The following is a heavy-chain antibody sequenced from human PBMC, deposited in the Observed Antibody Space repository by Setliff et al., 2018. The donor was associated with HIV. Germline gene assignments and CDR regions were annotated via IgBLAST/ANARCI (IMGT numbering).Heavy chain of an antibody. CDR1: GYTFTSYG. CDR3: ARDQGSGWYYHYYGMDV. V-gene: IGHV1-18*01. Sequence: ASVKVSCKASGYTFTSYGISWVRQAPGQGLEWMGWISAYNGNTNYAQKLQGRVTMTTDTSTSTAYMELRSMRSDDTAVYYCARDQGSGWYYHYYGMDVCGQGTTVTISS. CDR2: ISAYNGNT. D-gene: IGHD6-19*01. J-gene: IGHJ6*02.